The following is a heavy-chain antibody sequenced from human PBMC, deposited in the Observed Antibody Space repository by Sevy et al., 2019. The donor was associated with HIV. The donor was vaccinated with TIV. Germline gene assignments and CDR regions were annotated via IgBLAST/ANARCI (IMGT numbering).Heavy chain of an antibody. Sequence: ASVKVSCKASGGTFSSYAISWVRQAPGQGLEWMGGIIPIFGTANYAQKFQGRDTITADESTSTAYMELSSLRSEDTAVYYCASGDCSSTSCYAVDYWGQGTLVTVSS. J-gene: IGHJ4*02. CDR3: ASGDCSSTSCYAVDY. V-gene: IGHV1-69*13. CDR1: GGTFSSYA. CDR2: IIPIFGTA. D-gene: IGHD2-2*01.